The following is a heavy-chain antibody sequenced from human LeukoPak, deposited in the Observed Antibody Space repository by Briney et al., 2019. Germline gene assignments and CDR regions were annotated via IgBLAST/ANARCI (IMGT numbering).Heavy chain of an antibody. CDR2: IYYSGST. J-gene: IGHJ4*02. CDR1: GGSISSYY. D-gene: IGHD5-18*01. CDR3: ATSREVTPFDY. V-gene: IGHV4-59*08. Sequence: SETLSLTCTVSGGSISSYYWSWIRQPPGKGLEWIGYIYYSGSTNYNPSLKSRVTISVDTSKNQFSLKLSSVTAADTAVYYCATSREVTPFDYWGQGTLVTVSS.